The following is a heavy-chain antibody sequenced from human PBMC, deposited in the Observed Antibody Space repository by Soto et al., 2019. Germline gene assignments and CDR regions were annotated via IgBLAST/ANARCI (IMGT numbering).Heavy chain of an antibody. CDR2: ISSSSSTI. Sequence: PGGSLILSCSASGLTFSNESMNWVRQAPGKGLEWVSYISSSSSTIYYADSLKGRFTISRDNAKNSLYLQMNSLRDEDTAVYYCARGRGPYTSGWYNPAYYYYGMDVWGQRTMDTVS. J-gene: IGHJ6*02. D-gene: IGHD6-19*01. CDR1: GLTFSNES. V-gene: IGHV3-48*02. CDR3: ARGRGPYTSGWYNPAYYYYGMDV.